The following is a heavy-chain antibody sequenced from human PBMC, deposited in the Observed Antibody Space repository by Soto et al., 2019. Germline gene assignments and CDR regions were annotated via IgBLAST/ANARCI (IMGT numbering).Heavy chain of an antibody. CDR1: GVSIRSYY. Sequence: QVQLQESGPGLVKPSETLSLTCTVSGVSIRSYYWSWIRQPPGKGLELIGYIYYSGSTNYNPSLESRVTISVDTSKNQFSLRLSSVTAADTAVYYCANGYVSGNSDYWGQGTLVTVSS. CDR3: ANGYVSGNSDY. CDR2: IYYSGST. D-gene: IGHD3-10*01. V-gene: IGHV4-59*08. J-gene: IGHJ4*02.